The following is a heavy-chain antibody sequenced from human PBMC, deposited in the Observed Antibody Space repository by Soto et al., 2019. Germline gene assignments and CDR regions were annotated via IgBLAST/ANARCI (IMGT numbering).Heavy chain of an antibody. Sequence: QITLKESGPPLVKPTQTLTLTCTFSGFSLKFSTNGDGVGWIRQPPGKALVGLAFIYWDDNKRYSPSLNSRLTVTKDTAKNQVVLKMTNMDRVDTATFDCVHILWSELFDYWGRGALVTVSS. CDR1: GFSLKFSTNGDG. D-gene: IGHD3-16*01. CDR3: VHILWSELFDY. J-gene: IGHJ4*01. CDR2: IYWDDNK. V-gene: IGHV2-5*02.